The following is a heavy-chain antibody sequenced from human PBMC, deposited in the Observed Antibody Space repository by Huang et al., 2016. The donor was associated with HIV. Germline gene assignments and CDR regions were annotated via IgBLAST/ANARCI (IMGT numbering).Heavy chain of an antibody. V-gene: IGHV4-34*01. CDR3: ATSRSGSGWFLDI. CDR1: GGSLHGYY. Sequence: QVQLYQWGAGPLRPSETLSLTCGVSGGSLHGYYWNWLRQSPGRGLEWIGEVNHGGSTQSNPSLKRRFTISVDASKIQFSLNLTSVTATDTADYYCATSRSGSGWFLDIWGRGTLVSVS. CDR2: VNHGGST. D-gene: IGHD6-19*01. J-gene: IGHJ2*01.